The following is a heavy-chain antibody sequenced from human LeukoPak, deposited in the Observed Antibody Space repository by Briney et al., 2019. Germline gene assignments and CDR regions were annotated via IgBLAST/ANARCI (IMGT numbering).Heavy chain of an antibody. Sequence: GGSLRLSCAASGYTFSHYGMHWVRQAPGKGLEWVAVIWYDGGNKYFADSVKGRFTISRDNSKNTVYLQMNSLRVEDTAVYYCAKGTESGWYAYFDYWGQGTLVTVSS. V-gene: IGHV3-33*06. D-gene: IGHD6-19*01. J-gene: IGHJ4*02. CDR1: GYTFSHYG. CDR2: IWYDGGNK. CDR3: AKGTESGWYAYFDY.